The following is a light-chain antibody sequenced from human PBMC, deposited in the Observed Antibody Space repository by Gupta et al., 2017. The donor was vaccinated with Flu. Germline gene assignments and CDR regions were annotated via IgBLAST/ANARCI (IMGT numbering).Light chain of an antibody. V-gene: IGLV3-9*01. CDR2: KDK. J-gene: IGLJ2*01. Sequence: GDTAMMIVSGENIGSYNVQSYHQTPVQAPILVIYKDKNQTAGMPGRFSGSNSGNTATLTITRAEVGDEADYYYQLVDGSGHVIFGRGTKLTVL. CDR1: NIGSYN. CDR3: QLVDGSGHVI.